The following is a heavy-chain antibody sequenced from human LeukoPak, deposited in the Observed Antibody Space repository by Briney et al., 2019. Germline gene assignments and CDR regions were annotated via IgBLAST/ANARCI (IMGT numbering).Heavy chain of an antibody. V-gene: IGHV4-31*03. Sequence: SQTLSLTCTVSGGSISSGGYYWSWIRQHPGKGLEWIGYIYYSGSTYYNPSLKSRVSISVDTSENQFSLKLSSVTAADTAVYYCAKWLYSSRNYFDYWGQGTLVTVSS. CDR1: GGSISSGGYY. CDR2: IYYSGST. J-gene: IGHJ4*02. CDR3: AKWLYSSRNYFDY. D-gene: IGHD6-13*01.